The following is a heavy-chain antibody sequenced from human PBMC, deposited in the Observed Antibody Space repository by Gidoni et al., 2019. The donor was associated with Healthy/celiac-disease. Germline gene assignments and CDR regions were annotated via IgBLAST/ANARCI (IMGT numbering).Heavy chain of an antibody. V-gene: IGHV1-2*02. Sequence: QVQLVQSGAEVQKPGASVTVSCKASGSTFTGYYMHWGRQAPGQGLEWMGWINPNSGGTNYAQKFQGGVTMTRDTSISTAYMELSRLRSDETAVYYCASGTDGDYVTFDIWGQGTMVTVSS. CDR2: INPNSGGT. J-gene: IGHJ3*02. D-gene: IGHD4-17*01. CDR1: GSTFTGYY. CDR3: ASGTDGDYVTFDI.